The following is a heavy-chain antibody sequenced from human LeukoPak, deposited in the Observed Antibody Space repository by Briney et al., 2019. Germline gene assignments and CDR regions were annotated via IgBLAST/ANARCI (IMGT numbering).Heavy chain of an antibody. CDR2: IYSDGST. J-gene: IGHJ3*02. CDR3: ARDEEQLNI. D-gene: IGHD6-19*01. Sequence: GGSLRLSCAASGFTVGSNYMNWVRQAPGKGLEWVSVIYSDGSTYYADSVKGRFTISRDNSKNTLYLQMNSLRAEDTAVYYCARDEEQLNIWGQGTMVTVSS. CDR1: GFTVGSNY. V-gene: IGHV3-66*01.